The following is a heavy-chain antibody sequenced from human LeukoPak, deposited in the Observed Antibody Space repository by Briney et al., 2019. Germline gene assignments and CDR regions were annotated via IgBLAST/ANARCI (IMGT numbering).Heavy chain of an antibody. CDR2: ISGSGRTI. D-gene: IGHD2/OR15-2a*01. CDR1: GLTFSNYA. V-gene: IGHV3-48*03. J-gene: IGHJ5*01. CDR3: ARGVYGRFDS. Sequence: GGSLRLSCAASGLTFSNYAMNWVRQAPGKGLEWVSYISGSGRTIYYADSVKGRFTISWDNAKNSVYLQMNRLRAEDTAVYYCARGVYGRFDSWGQGTLVTVSS.